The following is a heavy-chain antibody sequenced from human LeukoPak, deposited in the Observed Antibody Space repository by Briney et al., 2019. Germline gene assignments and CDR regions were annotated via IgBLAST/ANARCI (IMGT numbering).Heavy chain of an antibody. Sequence: SETLSLTCTVSGGSISSSGYYWGWIRQPPGKGLEWIASIFHSGSTYYNPSLKSRVTISVDTSKNQFSLKLSSVTAADTAVYYCARAIFGVVIKLHPGRGFDYWGQGTLVTVSS. CDR3: ARAIFGVVIKLHPGRGFDY. CDR2: IFHSGST. D-gene: IGHD3-3*01. V-gene: IGHV4-39*07. J-gene: IGHJ4*02. CDR1: GGSISSSGYY.